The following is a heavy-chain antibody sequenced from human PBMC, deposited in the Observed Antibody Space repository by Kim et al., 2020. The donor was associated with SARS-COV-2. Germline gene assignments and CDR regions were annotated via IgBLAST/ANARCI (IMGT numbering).Heavy chain of an antibody. CDR2: ISFDGRNK. D-gene: IGHD3-10*01. J-gene: IGHJ6*02. CDR1: GLSFDSYA. Sequence: GGSLRLSCAASGLSFDSYAMNWVRQAPGNGLEWVAVISFDGRNKDYADSVKGRFTISRDNSKSTLHLQMNSLRVEDTAVYYCARGNYYESVSLSDYYNGMDVWGQGTTVTLSS. V-gene: IGHV3-30-3*01. CDR3: ARGNYYESVSLSDYYNGMDV.